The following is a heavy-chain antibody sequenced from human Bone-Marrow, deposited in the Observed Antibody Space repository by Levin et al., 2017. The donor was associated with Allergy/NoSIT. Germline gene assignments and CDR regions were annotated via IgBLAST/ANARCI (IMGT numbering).Heavy chain of an antibody. CDR3: ARGYKSGLSFG. CDR1: GISVSNNH. V-gene: IGHV3-66*01. CDR2: IYSGGDT. Sequence: ASVKVSCAASGISVSNNHMSWVRQAPGKGLECVAGIYSGGDTYQSDPVMSRFTVSRDNSKNTVYLHMSNLRGDDTAVYYCARGYKSGLSFGWGQGTLVTVSS. D-gene: IGHD5-12*01. J-gene: IGHJ4*02.